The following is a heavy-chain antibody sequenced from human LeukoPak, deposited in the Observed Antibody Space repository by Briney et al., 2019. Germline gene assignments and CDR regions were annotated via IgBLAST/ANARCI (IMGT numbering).Heavy chain of an antibody. J-gene: IGHJ4*02. D-gene: IGHD2-15*01. CDR3: AKVLGYCSGGSCSDFDY. V-gene: IGHV3-30*18. CDR2: ISYDGSNK. CDR1: GFTFSSYG. Sequence: GRSLRLSCAASGFTFSSYGMHWVRQAPGKGLEWVAVISYDGSNKYYADSVKGRFTISRDNSKNTLYLQMNSLRAEDTAVYYCAKVLGYCSGGSCSDFDYWGQGTLVTVSS.